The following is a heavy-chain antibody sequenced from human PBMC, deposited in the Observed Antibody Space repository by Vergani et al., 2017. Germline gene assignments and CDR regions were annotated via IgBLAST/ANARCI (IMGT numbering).Heavy chain of an antibody. D-gene: IGHD4-11*01. V-gene: IGHV3-23*01. CDR1: GFTFSSYA. J-gene: IGHJ3*02. CDR2: ISGSGGNT. CDR3: ATYTAIPRKADAFDI. Sequence: EVQLLESGGNLIQPGGSLRLSCGASGFTFSSYAMTWVRLAPGKGLQWVSAISGSGGNTFYTDSVKGRFTISRDNSKDTLYLQMNSLRAEDTAVYYCATYTAIPRKADAFDIWGQGTMVTVSS.